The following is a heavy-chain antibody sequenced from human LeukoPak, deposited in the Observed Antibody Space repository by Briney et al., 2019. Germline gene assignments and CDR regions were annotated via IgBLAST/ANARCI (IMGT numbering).Heavy chain of an antibody. J-gene: IGHJ2*01. CDR1: GGSFSSYS. V-gene: IGHV4-34*01. Sequence: SETLSLTCALYGGSFSSYSWSWTWIRQTPEKGLEWIGEIIEKGNANYNPSLKSRVTIDLDTSKNQFSLKLTSMAAADTAMYYCARGYYPPRWYFDLWGRGTLVTVSS. CDR3: ARGYYPPRWYFDL. D-gene: IGHD3-10*01. CDR2: IIEKGNA.